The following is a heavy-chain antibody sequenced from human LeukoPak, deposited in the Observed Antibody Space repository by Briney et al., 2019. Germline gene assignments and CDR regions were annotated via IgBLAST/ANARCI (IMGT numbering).Heavy chain of an antibody. D-gene: IGHD4-17*01. CDR2: ISGYNGNT. CDR1: GYTFSDYG. Sequence: ASVKVSCKTSGYTFSDYGISWVRQAPGQGLEVMGWISGYNGNTDYAEKFQGRVTMTTDTSTSTAHMELRSLRSDDTAVYYCARYDYGDFTFDYWGQGTPVTVSS. J-gene: IGHJ4*02. CDR3: ARYDYGDFTFDY. V-gene: IGHV1-18*01.